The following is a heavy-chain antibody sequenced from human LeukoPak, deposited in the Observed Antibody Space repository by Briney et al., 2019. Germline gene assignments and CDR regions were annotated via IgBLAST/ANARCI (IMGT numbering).Heavy chain of an antibody. CDR3: AKTGVVVAATVGYYFDY. CDR1: GFTFSSYA. V-gene: IGHV3-23*01. CDR2: ISGSGGST. J-gene: IGHJ4*02. Sequence: GGSLRLSCAASGFTFSSYAMSWVRQAPGKGLEWVSAISGSGGSTYYADSVKGRFTISRDNSKNTLYLQMNSLRAGDTAVYYCAKTGVVVAATVGYYFDYWGQGTLVTVSS. D-gene: IGHD2-15*01.